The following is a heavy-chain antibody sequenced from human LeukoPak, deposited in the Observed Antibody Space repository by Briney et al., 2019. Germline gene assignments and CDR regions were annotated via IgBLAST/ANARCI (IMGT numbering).Heavy chain of an antibody. V-gene: IGHV3-33*08. CDR3: ARDKSSSGWHYFDF. CDR2: IWYDGSNE. J-gene: IGHJ4*02. Sequence: NPGGSLRLSCAASGFTFSDYGMHWVRQAPGKGLEWVAVIWYDGSNEYYADSVKGRFTISRDNSKNTLYLQMNSLRAEDTAVYYCARDKSSSGWHYFDFWGQGTLVTVSS. CDR1: GFTFSDYG. D-gene: IGHD6-19*01.